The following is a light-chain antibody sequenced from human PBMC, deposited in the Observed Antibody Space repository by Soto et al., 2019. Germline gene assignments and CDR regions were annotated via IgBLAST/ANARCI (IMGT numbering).Light chain of an antibody. CDR3: QSYDSRLSAVV. V-gene: IGLV3-21*02. CDR1: NIGSRS. CDR2: DDT. Sequence: SYELTQPPSVSVAPGQTARISCGGNNIGSRSVHWYQRKAGQAPVLVVYDDTDRPSGIPERFSGSSSGSAATLTISRVEAGDEADYYCQSYDSRLSAVVFGGGTKLTVL. J-gene: IGLJ2*01.